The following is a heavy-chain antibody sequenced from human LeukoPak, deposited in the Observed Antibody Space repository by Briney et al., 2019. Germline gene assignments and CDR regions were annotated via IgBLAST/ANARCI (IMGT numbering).Heavy chain of an antibody. CDR1: GFTLSSYS. Sequence: GGSLRLSCAASGFTLSSYSMNWVRQAPGKGLEWVSSITDSGGRTFYADSLKGRFTISRDNSKKMLYLQMNSLRAEDTAVYYCAKDPYYYDGSGYYYEYFLHWGQGTLVTVSS. CDR2: ITDSGGRT. D-gene: IGHD3-22*01. V-gene: IGHV3-23*01. J-gene: IGHJ1*01. CDR3: AKDPYYYDGSGYYYEYFLH.